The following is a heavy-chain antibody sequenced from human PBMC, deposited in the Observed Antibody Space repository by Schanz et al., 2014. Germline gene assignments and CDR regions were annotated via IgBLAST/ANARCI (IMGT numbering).Heavy chain of an antibody. CDR2: ISGSSRTI. Sequence: EVQLVESGGRLIQPGGSLRLSCAASGFGFSSYSMNWVRQAPGKGLEWVSYISGSSRTIYYADSMKGRFTVSRDNAENALYLQMNSLRDEATGLYCCARGGSGSLYRLDSCGQGTLVTVSS. V-gene: IGHV3-48*02. J-gene: IGHJ4*02. CDR3: ARGGSGSLYRLDS. CDR1: GFGFSSYS. D-gene: IGHD1-26*01.